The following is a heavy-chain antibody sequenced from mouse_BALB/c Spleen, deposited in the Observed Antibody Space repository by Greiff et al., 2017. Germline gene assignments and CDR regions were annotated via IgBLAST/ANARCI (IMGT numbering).Heavy chain of an antibody. V-gene: IGHV5-17*02. CDR2: ISSGSSTI. J-gene: IGHJ4*01. CDR1: GFTFSSFG. Sequence: DVMLVESGGGLVQPGGSRKLSCAASGFTFSSFGMHWVRQAPEKGLEWVAYISSGSSTIYYADTVKGRFTISRDNPKNTLFLQMTSLRSEDTAMYYCARGAVYAMDYWGQGTSVTVSS. CDR3: ARGAVYAMDY.